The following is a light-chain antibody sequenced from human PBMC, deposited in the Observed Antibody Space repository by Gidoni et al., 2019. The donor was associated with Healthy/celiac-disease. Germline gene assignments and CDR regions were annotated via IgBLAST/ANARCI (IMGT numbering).Light chain of an antibody. Sequence: EIVLTQSPGTLALSPGERATLSCRASQSVSSSYLAWSQQKTGQAPRLLIYGASSRATGIPDRFSGSGSGTDFTLTISRLEPEDFAVYYCQQYGSSPFTFGPGTKVEIK. CDR3: QQYGSSPFT. V-gene: IGKV3-20*01. CDR1: QSVSSSY. CDR2: GAS. J-gene: IGKJ3*01.